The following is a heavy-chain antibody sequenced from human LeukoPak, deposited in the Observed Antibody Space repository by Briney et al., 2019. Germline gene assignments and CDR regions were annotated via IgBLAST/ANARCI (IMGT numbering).Heavy chain of an antibody. CDR2: ISAYNGNT. CDR3: ARGDDAFDI. Sequence: ASVKVSCKASGYTFTSYGISWVRQAPGQGLEWMGWISAYNGNTNYVQKLQGRVTVTTDTSTRTVYVELRSLTSDDTALYYCARGDDAFDIWGQGAMVTVSS. J-gene: IGHJ3*02. CDR1: GYTFTSYG. V-gene: IGHV1-18*01.